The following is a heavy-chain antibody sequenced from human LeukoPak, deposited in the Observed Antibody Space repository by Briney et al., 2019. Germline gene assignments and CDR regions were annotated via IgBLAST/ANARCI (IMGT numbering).Heavy chain of an antibody. V-gene: IGHV3-48*03. Sequence: GGSLRLSCAASGFTFSSYEMNWVRQAPGKGLEWVSYISSSGSTIYYADSVKGRFTISRDNAKNSLYLQMNSLRAEDTAAYYCARETYDSSGYFGMWGQGTLVTVSS. CDR1: GFTFSSYE. CDR3: ARETYDSSGYFGM. D-gene: IGHD3-22*01. CDR2: ISSSGSTI. J-gene: IGHJ4*02.